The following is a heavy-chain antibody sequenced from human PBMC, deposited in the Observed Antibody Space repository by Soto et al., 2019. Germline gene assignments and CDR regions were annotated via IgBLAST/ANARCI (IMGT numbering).Heavy chain of an antibody. J-gene: IGHJ6*02. CDR2: IYYSGST. V-gene: IGHV4-39*01. CDR3: ARYCSGGSCYSGRYRYGMDV. Sequence: KPSETLSLTCTVSGGSISSSSYYWGWIRQPPGKGLEWIGSIYYSGSTYYNPSLKSRVTISVDTSKNQFSLKLSSVTAADTAVYYCARYCSGGSCYSGRYRYGMDVWGQGTTVTVSS. D-gene: IGHD2-15*01. CDR1: GGSISSSSYY.